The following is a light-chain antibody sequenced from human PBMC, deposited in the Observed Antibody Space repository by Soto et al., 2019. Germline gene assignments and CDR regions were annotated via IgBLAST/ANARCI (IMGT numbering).Light chain of an antibody. Sequence: NFMLTQPHSVSESPGKTVTISCTRSSGSIASNYVQWYQQRPGSSPSTVIYEDNQRPSGVPDRFSGSIDSSSNSASLTIFGLKTEDVADYYCQSYDSSNSVVFGGGTKLTVL. J-gene: IGLJ2*01. CDR2: EDN. CDR1: SGSIASNY. V-gene: IGLV6-57*01. CDR3: QSYDSSNSVV.